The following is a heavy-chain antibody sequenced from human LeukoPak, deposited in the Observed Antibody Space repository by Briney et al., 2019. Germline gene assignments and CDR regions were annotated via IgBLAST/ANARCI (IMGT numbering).Heavy chain of an antibody. CDR2: IYYSGST. V-gene: IGHV4-61*01. D-gene: IGHD4-23*01. J-gene: IGHJ4*02. Sequence: SETLSLTCTVSGYSISSGYYWSWIRQPPGKGLEWIGYIYYSGSTNYNPSLKSRVTISVDTSKNQFSLKLSSVTAADTAVYYCARANYGGNGKDYFDYWGQGTLVTVSS. CDR1: GYSISSGYY. CDR3: ARANYGGNGKDYFDY.